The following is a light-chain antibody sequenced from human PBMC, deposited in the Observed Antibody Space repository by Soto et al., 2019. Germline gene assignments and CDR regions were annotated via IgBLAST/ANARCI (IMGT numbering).Light chain of an antibody. CDR2: DVN. V-gene: IGLV2-14*01. CDR3: TSYASGSSHVV. Sequence: QSALTQPASVSESPGQSITLSCTGTSSDIGGYDYVSWYQRHPGKAPKLIIYDVNNRPSGVSNRFSGSKSGNTVSLTISGLQAEDEADYYCTSYASGSSHVVFGGGTKLTVL. J-gene: IGLJ2*01. CDR1: SSDIGGYDY.